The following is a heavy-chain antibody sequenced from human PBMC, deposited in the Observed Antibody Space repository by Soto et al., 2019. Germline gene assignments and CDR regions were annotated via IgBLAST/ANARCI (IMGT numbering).Heavy chain of an antibody. CDR2: IFLSGTT. Sequence: SETLSLTCSVSGGSISSADYFWTWIRQYPGKGLEWMGYIFLSGTTYYNPSLKGRLTISIENTKNQFSLRLTSLTAADSAVYFCAREPYLPKARIDFWGQGTLVTVSS. CDR3: AREPYLPKARIDF. CDR1: GGSISSADYF. J-gene: IGHJ4*02. V-gene: IGHV4-30-4*01.